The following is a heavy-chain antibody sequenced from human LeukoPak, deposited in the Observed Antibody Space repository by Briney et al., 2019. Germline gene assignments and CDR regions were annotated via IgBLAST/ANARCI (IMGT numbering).Heavy chain of an antibody. J-gene: IGHJ4*02. Sequence: GGSLRLSCAASGFTFSSYDMHWVRQDTGKGREWVSAIGTAGDTYYPGSVKGRFTISRENAKNSLYLQMNSLRAEDTAVYYCAKDHGIAAAGVFDYWGQGTLVTVSS. V-gene: IGHV3-13*01. D-gene: IGHD6-13*01. CDR3: AKDHGIAAAGVFDY. CDR2: IGTAGDT. CDR1: GFTFSSYD.